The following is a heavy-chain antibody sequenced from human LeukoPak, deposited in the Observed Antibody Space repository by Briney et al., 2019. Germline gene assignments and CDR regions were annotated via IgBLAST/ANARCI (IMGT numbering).Heavy chain of an antibody. CDR1: GGSFSGYY. CDR3: ARYVVVTAYFDY. CDR2: INHSGST. Sequence: SETLSLTCAVYGGSFSGYYWSWIRQPPGKGLEWIGEINHSGSTNYNPSLKSRVTISVDTSKNQFSLKLSSVTAADTAVYYCARYVVVTAYFDYWGQGTLVTVSS. J-gene: IGHJ4*02. D-gene: IGHD2-21*02. V-gene: IGHV4-34*01.